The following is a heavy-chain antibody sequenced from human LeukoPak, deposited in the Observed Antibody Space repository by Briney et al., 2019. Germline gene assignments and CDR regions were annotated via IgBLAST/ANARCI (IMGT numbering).Heavy chain of an antibody. CDR2: IYYSGST. CDR1: GGSISSSSYY. Sequence: PSETLSLTCTVSGGSISSSSYYWGWIRQPPGKGLEWIGSIYYSGSTYYNPSLKSRVTISVDTSKNQFSLKLSSVTAADTAVYYCARLFMAGGYFDYWGQGTLVTVSS. CDR3: ARLFMAGGYFDY. J-gene: IGHJ4*02. D-gene: IGHD4-23*01. V-gene: IGHV4-39*07.